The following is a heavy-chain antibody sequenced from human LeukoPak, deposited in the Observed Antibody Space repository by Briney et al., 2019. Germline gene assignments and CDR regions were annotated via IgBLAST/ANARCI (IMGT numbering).Heavy chain of an antibody. CDR3: ARDYYYDSSGYYYEPEYFQH. D-gene: IGHD3-22*01. CDR1: GFTFSSYW. V-gene: IGHV3-7*01. Sequence: GGSLRLSCAASGFTFSSYWMSWVRQAPGKGLEWVANIKQDGSEKYYEDSVKGRFTISRDNAKNSLYLQMNSLRAEDTAVYYCARDYYYDSSGYYYEPEYFQHWGQGTLVTVSS. CDR2: IKQDGSEK. J-gene: IGHJ1*01.